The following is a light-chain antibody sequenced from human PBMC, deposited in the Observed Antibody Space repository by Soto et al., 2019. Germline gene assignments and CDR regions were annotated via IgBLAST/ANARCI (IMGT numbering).Light chain of an antibody. CDR1: QSVSSSY. V-gene: IGKV3-20*01. CDR3: QQYGSSVT. CDR2: GAS. J-gene: IGKJ5*01. Sequence: EIALTQSPGTLSLSPGERATLSFMASQSVSSSYLAWYQQKPGQAPRLLIYGASSRATGIPDRFSGSGSGTDFTLTISRLEPEDFAVYYCQQYGSSVTFGQGTRLEI.